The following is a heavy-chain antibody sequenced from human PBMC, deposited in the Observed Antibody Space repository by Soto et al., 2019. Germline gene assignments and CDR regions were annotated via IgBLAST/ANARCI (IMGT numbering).Heavy chain of an antibody. CDR3: AREGGHNYGLGRGHPFDP. V-gene: IGHV1-69*01. CDR2: IIPMFRSP. J-gene: IGHJ5*02. D-gene: IGHD4-17*01. CDR1: GGTLNRNT. Sequence: QVQLVQSGAEVKQSGSSVKVSCRASGGTLNRNTISWVRQAPGQGLEWMGGIIPMFRSPSYAQKFQGRVTIIADESTNTVYMEMSSLRSDDTAVYYCAREGGHNYGLGRGHPFDPWGQGTLVTVSS.